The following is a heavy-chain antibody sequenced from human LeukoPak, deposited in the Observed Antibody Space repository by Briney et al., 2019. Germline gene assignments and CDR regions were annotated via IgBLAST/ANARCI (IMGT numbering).Heavy chain of an antibody. D-gene: IGHD3-3*01. V-gene: IGHV3-30*04. Sequence: PGGSLRLSCAASGFTFSSYAMHWVRQAPGKGLEWVAVISYDGSNKYYADSVKGRFTISRDNSKNTLYLQMNSLRAGDTAVYYCAKGQIFGVYYYYGMDVWGQGTTVTVSS. CDR3: AKGQIFGVYYYYGMDV. J-gene: IGHJ6*02. CDR2: ISYDGSNK. CDR1: GFTFSSYA.